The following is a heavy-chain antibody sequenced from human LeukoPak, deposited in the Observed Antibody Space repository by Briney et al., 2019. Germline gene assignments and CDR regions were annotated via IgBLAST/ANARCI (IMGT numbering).Heavy chain of an antibody. CDR3: AREGGGNHFDY. D-gene: IGHD4-23*01. V-gene: IGHV1-46*01. J-gene: IGHJ4*02. CDR1: GYTFTSYY. CDR2: INPSGGST. Sequence: ASVKVSCKASGYTFTSYYMHWVRQAPGQGLEWMGIINPSGGSTSYAQKFQGRVTMTRDMSTSTVYMELSSLRSEDTAVYYCAREGGGNHFDYWGQGTLVTVSS.